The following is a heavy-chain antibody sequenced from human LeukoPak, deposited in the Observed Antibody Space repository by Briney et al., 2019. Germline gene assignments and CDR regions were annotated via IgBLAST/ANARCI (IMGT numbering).Heavy chain of an antibody. D-gene: IGHD3-9*01. Sequence: ASVKVSCKVSGYTLTELSMHWVRQAPGKGLEWMGGFDPGDGETIYAQKFQGRVTMTEDTSTDTAYMELSSLRSEDTAVYYCATGSYDILTGYYRTDAFDIWGQGTMVTVSS. CDR3: ATGSYDILTGYYRTDAFDI. V-gene: IGHV1-24*01. J-gene: IGHJ3*02. CDR2: FDPGDGET. CDR1: GYTLTELS.